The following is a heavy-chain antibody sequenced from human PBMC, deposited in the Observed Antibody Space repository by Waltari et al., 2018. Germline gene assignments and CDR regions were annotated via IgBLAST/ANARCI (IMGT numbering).Heavy chain of an antibody. Sequence: QVQLVQSGAEVKKPGASVQVSCKASGYTFTSYAMHWVRQAPGQRLEWMGWINAGNGNTKYSQKFQGRVTITRDTSASTAYMELSSLRSEDTAVYYCARDRSSSWYHPFQHWGQGTLVTVSS. D-gene: IGHD6-13*01. CDR3: ARDRSSSWYHPFQH. J-gene: IGHJ1*01. CDR2: INAGNGNT. CDR1: GYTFTSYA. V-gene: IGHV1-3*01.